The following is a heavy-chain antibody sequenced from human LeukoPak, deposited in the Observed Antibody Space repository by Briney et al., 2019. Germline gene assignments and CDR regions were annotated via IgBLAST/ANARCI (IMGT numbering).Heavy chain of an antibody. CDR3: ARGALPGHNYYDSSGYYFDY. V-gene: IGHV1-18*01. CDR1: GYTFTSYG. CDR2: ISACNGNT. J-gene: IGHJ4*02. Sequence: GASVKVSCKASGYTFTSYGISWVRQAPGQGLEWMGWISACNGNTNYAQKLQGRVTMTTDTSTSTAYMELRSLRSDDTAVYYCARGALPGHNYYDSSGYYFDYWGQGTLVTVSS. D-gene: IGHD3-22*01.